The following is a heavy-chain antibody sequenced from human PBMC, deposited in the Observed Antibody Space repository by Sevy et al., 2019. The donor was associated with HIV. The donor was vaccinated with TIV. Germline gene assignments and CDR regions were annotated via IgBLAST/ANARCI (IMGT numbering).Heavy chain of an antibody. Sequence: ASVKVSCKASGYTFTSYGISWVRQAPGQGLEWMGWIRANNGNTNYAQKHQGRVTMTTDTSTGTAYMGLRSLRSDDTAVYYCARDRSGSYYYYGMDVWGQGTTVTVSS. CDR2: IRANNGNT. CDR1: GYTFTSYG. CDR3: ARDRSGSYYYYGMDV. V-gene: IGHV1-18*01. J-gene: IGHJ6*02. D-gene: IGHD1-26*01.